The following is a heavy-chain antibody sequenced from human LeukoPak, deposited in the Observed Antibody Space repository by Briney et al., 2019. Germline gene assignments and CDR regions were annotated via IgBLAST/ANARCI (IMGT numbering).Heavy chain of an antibody. V-gene: IGHV3-21*04. CDR1: GFTFSSYS. D-gene: IGHD3-16*01. Sequence: GSLRLSCAASGFTFSSYSMNWVRQAPGKGLEWVSSISSSSSYIYYADSVKGRFTISRDNAKKSLYLQMNSLRAEDTALYYCAKEVTFGGDKWFDYWGQGTLVTVSS. CDR3: AKEVTFGGDKWFDY. CDR2: ISSSSSYI. J-gene: IGHJ4*02.